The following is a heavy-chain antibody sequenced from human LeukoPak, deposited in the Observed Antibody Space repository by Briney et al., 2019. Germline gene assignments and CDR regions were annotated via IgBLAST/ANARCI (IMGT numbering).Heavy chain of an antibody. CDR3: SRENGAFSPFGF. J-gene: IGHJ4*02. Sequence: PSETLSLTCGVSGGSISTTNWWSWVRQPPGQGLEWIGEISLSGLTNYSPSLNSRVTMSLDKPKNQLSLNLSSVPAADTAVYYCSRENGAFSPFGFWGQGTLVTVPS. CDR2: ISLSGLT. V-gene: IGHV4-4*02. CDR1: GGSISTTNW. D-gene: IGHD2-8*01.